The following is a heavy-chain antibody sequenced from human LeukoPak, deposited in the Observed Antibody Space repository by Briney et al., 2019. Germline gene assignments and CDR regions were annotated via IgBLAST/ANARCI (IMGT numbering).Heavy chain of an antibody. CDR1: GYTFTGYY. D-gene: IGHD5-18*01. V-gene: IGHV1-2*06. CDR3: ARVRTGGYSYGQTFDY. CDR2: INPNSGGT. J-gene: IGHJ4*02. Sequence: ASVKVSCKASGYTFTGYYMHWVRQAPGPGLEWMGRINPNSGGTNYAQKFQGRVTMTRDTSISTAYMELSRLRSDDTAVYYCARVRTGGYSYGQTFDYWGQGTLVTVSS.